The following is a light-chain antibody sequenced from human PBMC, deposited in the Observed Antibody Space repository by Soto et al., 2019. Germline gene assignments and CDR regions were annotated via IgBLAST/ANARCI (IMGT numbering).Light chain of an antibody. CDR2: GAS. J-gene: IGKJ2*01. CDR3: QQYDNWPYT. CDR1: RTIDTY. Sequence: DIVMTQSPAFVSASLGERVTLSCRASRTIDTYLAWFQHRLGQPPRLLIFGASVRAPGVPPRFSGGGSGTEFTLTINSLRSEDFAVYFCQQYDNWPYTFGQGTKLEIK. V-gene: IGKV3-15*01.